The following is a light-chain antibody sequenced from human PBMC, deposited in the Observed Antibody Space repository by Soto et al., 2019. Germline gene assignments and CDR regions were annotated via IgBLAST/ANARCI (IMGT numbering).Light chain of an antibody. V-gene: IGKV3-11*01. J-gene: IGKJ4*01. Sequence: EMVLTQSPATLSLSPGERATLSRRASQTVGSFLAWYQHKPGQAPRLLIYNTSKRANGIPARFSGSGSGTDFTLTISSLEPEDFAVYYCQQRYNCPPLTFGGGTKVEMK. CDR1: QTVGSF. CDR2: NTS. CDR3: QQRYNCPPLT.